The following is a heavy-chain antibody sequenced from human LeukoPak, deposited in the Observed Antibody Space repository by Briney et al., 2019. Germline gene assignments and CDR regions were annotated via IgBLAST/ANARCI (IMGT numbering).Heavy chain of an antibody. J-gene: IGHJ4*02. CDR1: GFAFSSYT. V-gene: IGHV3-21*01. CDR3: ARDFTLVRGD. D-gene: IGHD3-10*01. Sequence: PGRSLRLSCAASGFAFSSYTMNWVRQAPGKGLEWVSSISSSSSYMYYADSVKGRFTIFRDNAKNSLYPQMNSLRAEDTAVYYCARDFTLVRGDWGQGTLVTVSS. CDR2: ISSSSSYM.